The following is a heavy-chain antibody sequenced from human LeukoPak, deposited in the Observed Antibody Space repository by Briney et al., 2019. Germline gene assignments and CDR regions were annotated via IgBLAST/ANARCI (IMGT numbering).Heavy chain of an antibody. CDR2: IYFTGNA. CDR3: ARRQRYPYYFNS. Sequence: SETLSLTCTVSGDSISDYYWVWIRQPPGKGLEWIGYIYFTGNAYYNPSLKSRVTFSLDTSKNQFSLKLTSVTAADTAVYYCARRQRYPYYFNSWGQGTLVTVSS. CDR1: GDSISDYY. V-gene: IGHV4-59*08. D-gene: IGHD2-2*01. J-gene: IGHJ4*02.